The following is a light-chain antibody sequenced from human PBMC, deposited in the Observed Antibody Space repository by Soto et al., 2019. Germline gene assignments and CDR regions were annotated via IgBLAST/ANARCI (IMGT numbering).Light chain of an antibody. CDR1: SSDVGRYNY. Sequence: QSALTQPPSVSGSPGQSITISCTGTSSDVGRYNYVSWYQQHPGKAPKLMTYEVGNRPSGVSDRFSGSKSGNTASLTISGLQAEDEADYFCSSFTSSSLYVFGTGTKLTVL. CDR2: EVG. J-gene: IGLJ1*01. CDR3: SSFTSSSLYV. V-gene: IGLV2-14*01.